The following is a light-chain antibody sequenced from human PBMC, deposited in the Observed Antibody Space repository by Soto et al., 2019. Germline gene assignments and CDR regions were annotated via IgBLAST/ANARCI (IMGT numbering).Light chain of an antibody. CDR3: QQYNRYST. Sequence: MQMTQSPSSVSASVGDRVTITCRASQGISGWLAWYQQKPGKAPKLLIFDAANLESGVPSRFSGSGSGTEFTLTISSLQPDDSGTYYCQQYNRYSTFGPGTKVDIK. J-gene: IGKJ3*01. CDR2: DAA. CDR1: QGISGW. V-gene: IGKV1-5*01.